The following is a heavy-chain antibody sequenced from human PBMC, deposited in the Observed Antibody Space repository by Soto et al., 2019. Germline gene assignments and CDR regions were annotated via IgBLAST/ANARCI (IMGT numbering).Heavy chain of an antibody. CDR1: GFTFSSYA. Sequence: GGSLRLSCAASGFTFSSYAMSWVRQAPGKGLEWVSAISGSGGSTYYADSVKGRFTISRDNSKNTLYLQMNGLRAEDTAVYYCAKGGGYCSGGSCYRGRDYYYYYMDVWGKGTTVTVSS. V-gene: IGHV3-23*01. D-gene: IGHD2-15*01. CDR3: AKGGGYCSGGSCYRGRDYYYYYMDV. J-gene: IGHJ6*03. CDR2: ISGSGGST.